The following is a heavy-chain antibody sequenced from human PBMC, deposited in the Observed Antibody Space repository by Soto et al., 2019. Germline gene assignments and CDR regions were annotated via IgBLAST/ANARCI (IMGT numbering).Heavy chain of an antibody. CDR3: ARLPDYSDSTGYPGDAFDI. D-gene: IGHD3-22*01. J-gene: IGHJ3*02. CDR2: IIPIFGTA. V-gene: IGHV1-69*06. Sequence: SVKGSCKAFGGTFISYAIVWGRQAPGQGLEWMGGIIPIFGTANYAQKFQGRVTITADKSTSTAYMELSSLRSEDTAVYYCARLPDYSDSTGYPGDAFDICGQGTMVTVSS. CDR1: GGTFISYA.